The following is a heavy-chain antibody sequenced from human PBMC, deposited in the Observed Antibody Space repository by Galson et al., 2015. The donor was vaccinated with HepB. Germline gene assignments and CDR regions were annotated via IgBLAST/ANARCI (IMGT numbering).Heavy chain of an antibody. CDR1: GYTFTGYY. Sequence: SVKVSCKASGYTFTGYYMHWVRQAPGQGLEWMGIINPSGGSTSYAQKFQGRVTMTRDTSTSTVYMELSSLRSEDTAVYYCARELIGYCSSTSCYYFDYWGQGTLVTVSS. CDR2: INPSGGST. J-gene: IGHJ4*02. V-gene: IGHV1-46*01. CDR3: ARELIGYCSSTSCYYFDY. D-gene: IGHD2-2*03.